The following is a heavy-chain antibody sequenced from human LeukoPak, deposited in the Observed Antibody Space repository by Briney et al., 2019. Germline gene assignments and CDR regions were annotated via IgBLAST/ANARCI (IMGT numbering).Heavy chain of an antibody. D-gene: IGHD3-22*01. V-gene: IGHV3-21*04. CDR3: ARVGYYDSSGYSNYYFDY. Sequence: GGSLRLSCAASGFTFSSYSMNWVRQAPGKGLEWVSSISSSGNYIYYADSMKGRFTISRDNAKNSLYLQMNSLRAEDTAVYYCARVGYYDSSGYSNYYFDYWGQGTLVTVSS. CDR1: GFTFSSYS. J-gene: IGHJ4*02. CDR2: ISSSGNYI.